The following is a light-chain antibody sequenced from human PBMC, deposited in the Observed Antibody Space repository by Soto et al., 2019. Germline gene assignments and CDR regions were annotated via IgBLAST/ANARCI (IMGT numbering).Light chain of an antibody. V-gene: IGLV1-47*02. J-gene: IGLJ3*02. CDR1: SSNIGNNY. CDR3: ATWDDSLAGGV. CDR2: SNN. Sequence: QPVLTQPPSLSATPGQRVTISCSGSSSNIGNNYVCWYKQVPGTAPKVIMFSNNQWPSGVPDRFSGAKTGTSASLAINGLQSEDEADYYCATWDDSLAGGVFGGGTKVTVL.